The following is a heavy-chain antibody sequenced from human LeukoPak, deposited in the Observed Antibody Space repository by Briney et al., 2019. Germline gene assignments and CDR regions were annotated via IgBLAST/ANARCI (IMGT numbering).Heavy chain of an antibody. D-gene: IGHD3-3*01. V-gene: IGHV5-51*01. CDR1: GYSFTSYW. Sequence: GESLKISCKGSGYSFTSYWIGWVRQMPGKGLEWMGIIYPGDSDTRYSPSFQGQVTISADKSISTAYLQWSSPKASDTAMYYCARHRPYGSITIFGVLPRRAYYYYMDVWGKGTTVTVSS. J-gene: IGHJ6*03. CDR3: ARHRPYGSITIFGVLPRRAYYYYMDV. CDR2: IYPGDSDT.